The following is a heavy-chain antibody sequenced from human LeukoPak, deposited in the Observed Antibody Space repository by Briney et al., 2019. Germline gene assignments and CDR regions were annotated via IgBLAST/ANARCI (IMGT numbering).Heavy chain of an antibody. D-gene: IGHD2-2*02. V-gene: IGHV1-18*01. CDR3: ARDWGYCSSTSCYTGGPHFDY. CDR1: GYTFTSYG. CDR2: ISAYNGNT. J-gene: IGHJ4*02. Sequence: ASVKVSCTASGYTFTSYGISWVRKAPGQGLEWMGWISAYNGNTNYAQKLQGRVTMTTDTSTSTAYMELRSLRSDDTAVYYCARDWGYCSSTSCYTGGPHFDYWGQGTLVTVSS.